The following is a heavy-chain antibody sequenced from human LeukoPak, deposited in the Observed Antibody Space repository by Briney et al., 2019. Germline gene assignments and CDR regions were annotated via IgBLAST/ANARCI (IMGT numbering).Heavy chain of an antibody. V-gene: IGHV3-7*03. CDR1: GLALSRFW. Sequence: PGGSLRLSCAASGLALSRFWMSWVRQAPGKGLEWVANIKQDGSEKNYVDSVRGRFTISRDNAEGSLFLQMNSLRAEDTAVYYCASGGHLDYWGQGTLVTVSS. D-gene: IGHD3-16*01. CDR3: ASGGHLDY. CDR2: IKQDGSEK. J-gene: IGHJ4*02.